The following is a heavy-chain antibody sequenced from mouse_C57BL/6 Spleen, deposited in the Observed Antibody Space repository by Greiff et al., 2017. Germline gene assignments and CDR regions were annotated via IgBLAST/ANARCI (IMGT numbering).Heavy chain of an antibody. Sequence: EVQRVESGGGLVKPGGSLKLSCAASGFTFSSYAMSWVRQTPEKRLEWVATISDGGSYTYYPDNVKGRFTISRDNAKNNLYLQMSHLKSEDTAMYYCARDEWSRPGDYWGQGTSVTVSS. CDR3: ARDEWSRPGDY. CDR2: ISDGGSYT. V-gene: IGHV5-4*01. J-gene: IGHJ4*01. CDR1: GFTFSSYA. D-gene: IGHD1-1*02.